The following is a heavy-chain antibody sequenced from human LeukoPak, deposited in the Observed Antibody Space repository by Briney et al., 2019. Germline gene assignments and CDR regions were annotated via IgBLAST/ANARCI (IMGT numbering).Heavy chain of an antibody. V-gene: IGHV3-53*01. Sequence: PGGSLRLSCAVSGFTVSSNYMNWVRQAPGKGLEWVSVMYNGGTTYYADSVKGRFTISRDNSKSTLYLQMNSLRAEDTAVYYCAKENYYYYYMDVWGKGTTVTVSS. CDR1: GFTVSSNY. CDR3: AKENYYYYYMDV. J-gene: IGHJ6*03. CDR2: MYNGGTT.